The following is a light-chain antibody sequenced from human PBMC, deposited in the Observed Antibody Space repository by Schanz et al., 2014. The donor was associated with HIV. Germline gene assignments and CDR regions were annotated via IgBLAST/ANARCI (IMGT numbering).Light chain of an antibody. Sequence: IQLTQSPSYLSASVGDRVTITCRASQGISRYLTWYQRKPGKAPKLLIFGASTLQSGVPSRFSGSGSGTEFTLTIDSLLPEDFATYYCQQLASYPLTFGGGTKVEIK. J-gene: IGKJ4*01. CDR1: QGISRY. CDR3: QQLASYPLT. V-gene: IGKV1-9*01. CDR2: GAS.